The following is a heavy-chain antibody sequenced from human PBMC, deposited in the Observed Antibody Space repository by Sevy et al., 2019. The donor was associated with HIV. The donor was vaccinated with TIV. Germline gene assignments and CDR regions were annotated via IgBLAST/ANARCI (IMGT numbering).Heavy chain of an antibody. D-gene: IGHD3-10*01. CDR2: IKQDGSEK. J-gene: IGHJ4*02. CDR1: GFSFSWYW. CDR3: ARLFYGSADY. V-gene: IGHV3-7*01. Sequence: GGSLRLSCAASGFSFSWYWMSWVRQTPEKGLEWVANIKQDGSEKNYVDSVKGRFTISRHNPRKSVYLQMTSLSAEDTAVYYCARLFYGSADYWGQGTLVTVSS.